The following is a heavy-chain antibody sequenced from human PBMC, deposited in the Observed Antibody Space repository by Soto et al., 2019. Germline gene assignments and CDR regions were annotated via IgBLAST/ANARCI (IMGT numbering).Heavy chain of an antibody. CDR3: TRQKGDSRTYNGLDG. Sequence: SQSLSLTCAISGDGVSSNSAAWNWIRQSASRGLEWLGRAYYRSQWYHDSAVAVKSRITVIPDTSKNQFSLHLSSVTPEDTPIYYCTRQKGDSRTYNGLDGWGQGTTVTVSS. J-gene: IGHJ6*02. D-gene: IGHD2-21*02. V-gene: IGHV6-1*01. CDR1: GDGVSSNSAA. CDR2: AYYRSQWYH.